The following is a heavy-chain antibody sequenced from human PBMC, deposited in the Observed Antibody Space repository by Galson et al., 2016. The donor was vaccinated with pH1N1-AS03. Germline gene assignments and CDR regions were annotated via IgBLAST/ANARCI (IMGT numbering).Heavy chain of an antibody. Sequence: SVKVSCKASGYTFAYYYVHWVRQAPGQGLEWMGWINPSSGGTKFAQKFQGTVSMTTDTSTRTAYMELSRLRSDDTAVYYCARGGGSAIDSWGQGTLVTVSS. CDR2: INPSSGGT. D-gene: IGHD1-26*01. J-gene: IGHJ4*02. CDR1: GYTFAYYY. V-gene: IGHV1-2*02. CDR3: ARGGGSAIDS.